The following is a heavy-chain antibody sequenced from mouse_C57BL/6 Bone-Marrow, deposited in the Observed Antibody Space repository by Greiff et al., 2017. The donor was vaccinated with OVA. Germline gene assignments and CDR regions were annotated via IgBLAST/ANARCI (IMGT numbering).Heavy chain of an antibody. D-gene: IGHD1-1*01. Sequence: VQLQQSGAELARPGALVKLSCKASGYTFTSYGISWVKQRTGQGLEWIGEIYPRSGNTYYNEKFKGKATLTADKSSSTAYMELRSLTSEDSAVYFCARRHYGSSYDWYFDVWGTGTTVTVSS. J-gene: IGHJ1*03. V-gene: IGHV1-81*01. CDR3: ARRHYGSSYDWYFDV. CDR2: IYPRSGNT. CDR1: GYTFTSYG.